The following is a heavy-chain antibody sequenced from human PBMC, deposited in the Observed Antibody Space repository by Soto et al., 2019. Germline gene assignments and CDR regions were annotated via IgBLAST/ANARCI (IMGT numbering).Heavy chain of an antibody. CDR3: ARATYCVGGACYAGRKGFDV. CDR2: IFYSGST. J-gene: IGHJ6*02. V-gene: IGHV4-61*08. Sequence: QVQLQESGPGLVKPSGTLSLTCTVSGGSVSSGDYYWNWIRQAPGKGLEWIGYIFYSGSTNYNSSLKSRVTISVDTSKNEFSLKLTSVTAADTAVYYCARATYCVGGACYAGRKGFDVWGQGTTVTVSS. CDR1: GGSVSSGDYY. D-gene: IGHD2-21*02.